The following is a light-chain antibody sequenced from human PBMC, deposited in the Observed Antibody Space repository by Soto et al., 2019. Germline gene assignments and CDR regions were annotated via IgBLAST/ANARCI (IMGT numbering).Light chain of an antibody. Sequence: EIVMTQSPASLSVSPGERATLSCRASQSVSSIHLAWYQQKPGQAPRLLIHGATTRATGIPARFSGSGSGTEFTLTISSLQSEDFAVYYCQQYNNWPRTFGQGTKVDI. V-gene: IGKV3-15*01. CDR1: QSVSSIH. CDR2: GAT. J-gene: IGKJ1*01. CDR3: QQYNNWPRT.